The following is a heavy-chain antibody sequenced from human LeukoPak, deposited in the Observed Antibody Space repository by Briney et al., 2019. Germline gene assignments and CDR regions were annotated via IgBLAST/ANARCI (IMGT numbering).Heavy chain of an antibody. Sequence: GGSLRLSCAASGFTFSSYAMSWVRQAPGKGLEWVSAISGSGGSTYYADSVKGRFTISRDNSKDTLYLQMNSLRAEDTATYYCAKDQYSGSPYYFDYWGQGTLVTVSS. D-gene: IGHD1-26*01. CDR3: AKDQYSGSPYYFDY. J-gene: IGHJ4*02. CDR1: GFTFSSYA. V-gene: IGHV3-23*01. CDR2: ISGSGGST.